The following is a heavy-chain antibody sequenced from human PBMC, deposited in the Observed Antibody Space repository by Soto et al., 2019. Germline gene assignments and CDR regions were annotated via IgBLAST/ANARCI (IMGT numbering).Heavy chain of an antibody. J-gene: IGHJ4*02. D-gene: IGHD1-1*01. CDR3: AKSFDNWNDGGSFDY. V-gene: IGHV3-23*01. CDR1: GFTFSNDA. Sequence: EVHLLEAGGGLVQPGGSLRLSCAASGFTFSNDAMTWVRQAPGKGLEWVSTIGGSGDRTYYADSVKGRFTISRENSTNTLFLQMNSLRADDTAVYYCAKSFDNWNDGGSFDYWGQGTLVTVSS. CDR2: IGGSGDRT.